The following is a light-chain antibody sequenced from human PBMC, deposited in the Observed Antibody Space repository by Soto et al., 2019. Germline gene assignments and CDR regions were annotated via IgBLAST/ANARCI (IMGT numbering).Light chain of an antibody. Sequence: IQMTQSPSTLSASVGDRVTITCRAIQSINRWVAWYQQKPGKAPKLLIYDASTLESGVPSRFSGSGSGTEFTLTISSLQSDDLATYYCQQYDGYSWTFGQGTKVDIK. CDR3: QQYDGYSWT. J-gene: IGKJ1*01. CDR1: QSINRW. V-gene: IGKV1-5*01. CDR2: DAS.